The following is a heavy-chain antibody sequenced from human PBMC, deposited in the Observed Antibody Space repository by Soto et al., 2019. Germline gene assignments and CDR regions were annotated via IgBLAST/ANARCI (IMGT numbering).Heavy chain of an antibody. D-gene: IGHD1-26*01. CDR1: GFTFSSYA. CDR2: ISGTGGSA. CDR3: AKDRGRGLYTGTYSAFDI. J-gene: IGHJ3*02. Sequence: EMQLLESGGGLVQPGGSLRLSCAASGFTFSSYAMSWVRQAPGKGLEWVSAISGTGGSAYYADSVKGRFTMSRDNSKNTLYLQMNSLSADDTAIYYCAKDRGRGLYTGTYSAFDIWGQGTMVTVS. V-gene: IGHV3-23*01.